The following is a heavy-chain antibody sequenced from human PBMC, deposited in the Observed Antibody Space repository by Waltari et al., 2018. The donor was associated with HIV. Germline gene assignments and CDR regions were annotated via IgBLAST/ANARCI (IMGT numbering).Heavy chain of an antibody. J-gene: IGHJ4*02. CDR2: ISFDGSNQ. Sequence: QVQLVESGGGVVQPGRSLRLSCAASGFTFRNSGMHWVRQAPGKGLEWVAVISFDGSNQYYADSVRGRFTISRDNSKKKVFLQMNSLRLDDSALYYCATGQQVWETWSQLDYWGQGTLVIVSS. CDR3: ATGQQVWETWSQLDY. D-gene: IGHD1-1*01. CDR1: GFTFRNSG. V-gene: IGHV3-30*03.